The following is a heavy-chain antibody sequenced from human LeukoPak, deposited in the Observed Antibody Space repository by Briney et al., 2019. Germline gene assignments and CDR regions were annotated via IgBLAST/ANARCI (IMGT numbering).Heavy chain of an antibody. V-gene: IGHV3-7*01. D-gene: IGHD3-10*01. J-gene: IGHJ6*04. CDR3: ARDRGFGQADV. CDR2: IKQDGSEK. CDR1: GFTFSGYL. Sequence: GGSLTLSCAASGFTFSGYLMSWLRQAPGKGLEWVANIKQDGSEKYYVDSVKGRFTISRDNAKNSLYLQMNSLRAEDTAVYYCARDRGFGQADVWGKGTTVTVSS.